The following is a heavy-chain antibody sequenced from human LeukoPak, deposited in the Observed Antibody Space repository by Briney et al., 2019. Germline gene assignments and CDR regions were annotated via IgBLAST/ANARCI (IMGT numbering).Heavy chain of an antibody. J-gene: IGHJ3*02. CDR1: GGSISGFY. CDR2: IYDKGNI. Sequence: SETLSLTCTVSGGSISGFYWSWVRQSSGKGLEWIANIYDKGNIKNNPSLKSRVTISIDMSKNQVSLKLTSVTAADTAVYYCARHVGAWAFDIWGQGTMVTASS. CDR3: ARHVGAWAFDI. V-gene: IGHV4-59*08.